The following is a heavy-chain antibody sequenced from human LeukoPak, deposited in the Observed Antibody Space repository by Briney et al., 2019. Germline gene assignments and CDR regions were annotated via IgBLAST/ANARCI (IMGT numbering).Heavy chain of an antibody. CDR1: GFTFSSYG. CDR2: IRYDGSNK. V-gene: IGHV3-30*02. CDR3: AKDLSGWPLYFDY. Sequence: GGSLRLSCAASGFTFSSYGMHWVRQAPGKGLEWVAFIRYDGSNKYYADSVKGRFTISRDNSKNTLYLQMNSLRAEDTAVYYCAKDLSGWPLYFDYWGQGTLVTVSS. D-gene: IGHD6-19*01. J-gene: IGHJ4*02.